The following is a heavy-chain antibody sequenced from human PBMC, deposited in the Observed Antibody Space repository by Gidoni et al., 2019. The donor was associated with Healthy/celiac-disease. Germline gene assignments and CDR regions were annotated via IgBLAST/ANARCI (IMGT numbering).Heavy chain of an antibody. J-gene: IGHJ3*02. Sequence: QLQLQESGPGLVKPSETLSLTCTVSGGSISSSSYYWGWLRQPPGKGLEWIGSIYSSGSTYYNPSLKSRVTISVDTSKNQFSLKLSSVTAADTAVYYCARPVGAKGDAFDIWGQGTMVTVSS. CDR2: IYSSGST. D-gene: IGHD1-26*01. V-gene: IGHV4-39*01. CDR1: GGSISSSSYY. CDR3: ARPVGAKGDAFDI.